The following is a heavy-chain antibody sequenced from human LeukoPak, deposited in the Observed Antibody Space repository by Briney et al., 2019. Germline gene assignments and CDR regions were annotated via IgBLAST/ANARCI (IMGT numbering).Heavy chain of an antibody. D-gene: IGHD3-10*01. V-gene: IGHV4-39*01. CDR3: GSLHQVRGLTVFDY. CDR1: GGSISSSTYY. Sequence: SETLSLTCTVSGGSISSSTYYWGWIRQPPGTGLEWIGSIYYSGNTYYNPSLKSRVTISVDTSKNQFSLKLRSVTAADTAVYYCGSLHQVRGLTVFDYWGQGALVTVSS. J-gene: IGHJ4*02. CDR2: IYYSGNT.